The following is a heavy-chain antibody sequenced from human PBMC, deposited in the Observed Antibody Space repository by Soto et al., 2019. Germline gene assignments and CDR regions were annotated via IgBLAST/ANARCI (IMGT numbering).Heavy chain of an antibody. CDR1: GFTFSSYA. CDR3: ARVYCTNGVCSNYFDY. Sequence: QVQLVASGGGVVQPGRSLRLSCAASGFTFSSYAMHWVRQAPGKGLEWVAVISYDGSNKYYADSVKGRFTISRDNSKNTLYLQMNSLRAEDTAVYYCARVYCTNGVCSNYFDYWGQGTLVTVSS. J-gene: IGHJ4*02. D-gene: IGHD2-8*01. V-gene: IGHV3-30-3*01. CDR2: ISYDGSNK.